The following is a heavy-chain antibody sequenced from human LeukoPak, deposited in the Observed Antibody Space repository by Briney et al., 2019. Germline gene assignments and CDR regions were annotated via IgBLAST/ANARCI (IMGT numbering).Heavy chain of an antibody. D-gene: IGHD3-22*01. CDR3: ATHYYDSSGYYYDHAFDI. V-gene: IGHV3-49*04. CDR1: GFTFRDYT. J-gene: IGHJ3*02. Sequence: GGSLRLSCTASGFTFRDYTMSWVRQAPGKGLEWVGFIRSNPYGGTTEYAASVKGRFTISRDDSKSIAYLQMNNLRAEDTAVYYCATHYYDSSGYYYDHAFDIWGQGTMVTVSS. CDR2: IRSNPYGGTT.